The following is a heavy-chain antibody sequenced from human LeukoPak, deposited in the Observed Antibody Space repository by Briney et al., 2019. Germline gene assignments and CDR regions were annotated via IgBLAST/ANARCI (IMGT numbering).Heavy chain of an antibody. CDR1: GGSMSGYY. J-gene: IGHJ4*02. CDR3: ARLGGNYFPDS. CDR2: IYYSGST. D-gene: IGHD4-11*01. V-gene: IGHV4-59*01. Sequence: SETLSLTCSVSGGSMSGYYWTWIRQPPGKGLEWIGYIYYSGSTNYNPSLKSRLTIAVDTSKNQFSLRLGSVTAADTAVYYCARLGGNYFPDSWGQGTLVTVSS.